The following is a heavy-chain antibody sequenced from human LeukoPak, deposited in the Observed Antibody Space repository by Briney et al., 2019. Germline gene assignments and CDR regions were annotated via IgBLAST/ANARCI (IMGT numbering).Heavy chain of an antibody. CDR3: ALLAVASDFDY. Sequence: GGSLRLSCAVSGFTFSSYEMNWVRQAPGKGPEWVSNIGSSGTTIYYADSVKGRFTISRDNAKNSLYLQMNSLRAEDTAVYYCALLAVASDFDYWGQGALVTVSS. V-gene: IGHV3-48*03. D-gene: IGHD6-19*01. CDR1: GFTFSSYE. CDR2: IGSSGTTI. J-gene: IGHJ4*02.